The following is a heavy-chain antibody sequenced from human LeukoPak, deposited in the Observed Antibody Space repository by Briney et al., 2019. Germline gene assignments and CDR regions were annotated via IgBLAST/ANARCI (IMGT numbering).Heavy chain of an antibody. J-gene: IGHJ3*02. Sequence: PSETLSLTCTVSGGSISSYYWSWIRQPPGKGLEWIGYIYYSGSTYYNPSLKSRVTISVDTSKNQFSLKLSSVTAADTAVYYCAGTIAVAGHDAFDIWGQGTMVTVSS. CDR3: AGTIAVAGHDAFDI. V-gene: IGHV4-59*04. D-gene: IGHD6-19*01. CDR1: GGSISSYY. CDR2: IYYSGST.